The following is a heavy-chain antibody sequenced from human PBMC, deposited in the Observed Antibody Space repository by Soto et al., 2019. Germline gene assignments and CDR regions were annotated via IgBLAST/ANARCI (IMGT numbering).Heavy chain of an antibody. CDR2: ISSSADII. J-gene: IGHJ4*02. D-gene: IGHD2-2*01. CDR1: GFTFSDYY. CDR3: ARDCRGGGSSVSCYCY. Sequence: QVQLVESGGGLVKPGGSLRLSCAASGFTFSDYYMSWIRQAPGKGLEWVSYISSSADIIYYADSVKGRFTISRDNAKNSLYQQMNSLRAEDSAVYYCARDCRGGGSSVSCYCYWGQGTLVTVSS. V-gene: IGHV3-11*01.